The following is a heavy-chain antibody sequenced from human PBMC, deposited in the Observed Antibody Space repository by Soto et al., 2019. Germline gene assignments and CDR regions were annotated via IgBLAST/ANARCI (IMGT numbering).Heavy chain of an antibody. CDR2: ISSSSSRI. J-gene: IGHJ4*02. Sequence: EVQLVESGGGLIQPGGSLRLSCAASGCSFNTYAMNWVRQAPGKGLEWISYISSSSSRIYYADSVKGRFTLSRDNAKNSLYLQMNSLRAEDTAVYYCASDPGIAAAGMDYWGQGTLVTVSS. CDR3: ASDPGIAAAGMDY. D-gene: IGHD6-25*01. CDR1: GCSFNTYA. V-gene: IGHV3-48*04.